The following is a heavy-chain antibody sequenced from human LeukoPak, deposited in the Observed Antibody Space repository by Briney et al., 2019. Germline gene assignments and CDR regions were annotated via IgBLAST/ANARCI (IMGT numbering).Heavy chain of an antibody. CDR3: ARDTNDYSNPPGGTDY. Sequence: SETLSLTCTVSGGSLSSYYWSWIRQPPGKGLEWIGYIYYSGSTNYNPSLKSRVTISVDTSKNQFSLKLSSVTAADTAVYYCARDTNDYSNPPGGTDYWGQGTLVTVSS. J-gene: IGHJ4*02. D-gene: IGHD4-11*01. CDR2: IYYSGST. CDR1: GGSLSSYY. V-gene: IGHV4-59*12.